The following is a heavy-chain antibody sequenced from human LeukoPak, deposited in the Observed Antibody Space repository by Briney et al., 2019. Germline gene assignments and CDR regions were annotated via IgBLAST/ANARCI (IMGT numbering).Heavy chain of an antibody. D-gene: IGHD5-18*01. J-gene: IGHJ6*04. V-gene: IGHV3-21*01. CDR3: ARVVDTAMANYGMDV. CDR1: GFTFSSYS. CDR2: ISSSSGYI. Sequence: GGSLRPSCAASGFTFSSYSMNWVRQAPGKGLEWVSSISSSSGYIYYADSVKGRFTISRDNAKNSLYLQANSLRAEDTAVYYCARVVDTAMANYGMDVWGKGTTVTVSS.